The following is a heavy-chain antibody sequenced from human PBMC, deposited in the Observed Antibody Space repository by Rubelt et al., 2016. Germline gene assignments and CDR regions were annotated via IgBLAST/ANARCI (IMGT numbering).Heavy chain of an antibody. D-gene: IGHD1-14*01. CDR3: AKASLGPPLPGRDFYYGVDV. CDR2: ISGSGGST. J-gene: IGHJ6*02. Sequence: GYGGGLVQPGGSLRLSCAASGFTFSSYAMSWVRQAPGKGLEWVSAISGSGGSTYYADSVKGRFTISRDNSKNTLYLQMNSLRAEDTAVYYCAKASLGPPLPGRDFYYGVDVWGQGTTVTVSS. CDR1: GFTFSSYA. V-gene: IGHV3-23*01.